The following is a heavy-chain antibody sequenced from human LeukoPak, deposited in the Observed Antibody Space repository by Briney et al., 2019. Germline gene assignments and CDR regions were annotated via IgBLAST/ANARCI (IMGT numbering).Heavy chain of an antibody. J-gene: IGHJ3*02. Sequence: ASVKVSCKASGYTFTSYGISWVRQAPGQGLEWMGWISAYNGNTNYAQKLQGRVTMTTDTSTSTAYMELRSLRSDDTAVYYCARDHVQLERGVAFDIWGQGTMVTVSS. CDR2: ISAYNGNT. CDR1: GYTFTSYG. V-gene: IGHV1-18*01. D-gene: IGHD1-1*01. CDR3: ARDHVQLERGVAFDI.